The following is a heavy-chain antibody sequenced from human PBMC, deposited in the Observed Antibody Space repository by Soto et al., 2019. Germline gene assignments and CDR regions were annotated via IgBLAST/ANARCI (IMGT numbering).Heavy chain of an antibody. V-gene: IGHV4-4*07. Sequence: SETLSLTCTVSGGSISSYYWSWIRQPAGKGLEWIGRIYTSGSTNYNPSLKSRVTMSVDTSKNQFSLKLSSVTAADTAVYYCARDPSYSKYYYYYYGMDVWGQGTTVTVSS. CDR2: IYTSGST. CDR1: GGSISSYY. CDR3: ARDPSYSKYYYYYYGMDV. D-gene: IGHD4-4*01. J-gene: IGHJ6*02.